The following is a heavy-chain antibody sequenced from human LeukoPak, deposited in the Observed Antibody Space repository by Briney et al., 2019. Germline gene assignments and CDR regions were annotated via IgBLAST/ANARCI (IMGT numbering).Heavy chain of an antibody. Sequence: PSETLSLTCAVYGVSFSGYYWSWIRQPPGKGLEWIGSIYDSGSTYYNPSLKSRVTISVDTSKNQFSLKLNSVTAAGTAVYYCARHYGPWGQGTLVTVSS. CDR3: ARHYGP. D-gene: IGHD3-16*01. J-gene: IGHJ5*02. CDR2: IYDSGST. V-gene: IGHV4-34*01. CDR1: GVSFSGYY.